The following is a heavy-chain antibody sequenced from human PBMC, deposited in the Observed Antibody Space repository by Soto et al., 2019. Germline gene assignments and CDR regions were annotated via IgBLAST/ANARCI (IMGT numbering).Heavy chain of an antibody. V-gene: IGHV4-4*07. Sequence: TSETLSLTCTVSGGSISTYYWSWIRQPAGKGLEWIGRIYASGSTNYNPSLKSRVTMSVATSKNQFSLKLSSVTAADTAIYYCARERQVGPSSGRFDPWGQGTLVTVSS. J-gene: IGHJ5*02. CDR3: ARERQVGPSSGRFDP. CDR2: IYASGST. CDR1: GGSISTYY.